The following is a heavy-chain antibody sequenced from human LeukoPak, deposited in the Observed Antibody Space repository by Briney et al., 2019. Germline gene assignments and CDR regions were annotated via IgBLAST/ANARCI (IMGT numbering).Heavy chain of an antibody. Sequence: PGGSLRLSCAASGFTFSRYWMSWVRQAPGKGLQWVANINQDGSEKYYVDSVKGRFTISRDNAKNSLYLQVNSLRVEDTAVFYCARDPGGSGTSWGAFDIWGQGTMVTVSS. D-gene: IGHD2-15*01. J-gene: IGHJ3*02. CDR1: GFTFSRYW. CDR2: INQDGSEK. V-gene: IGHV3-7*05. CDR3: ARDPGGSGTSWGAFDI.